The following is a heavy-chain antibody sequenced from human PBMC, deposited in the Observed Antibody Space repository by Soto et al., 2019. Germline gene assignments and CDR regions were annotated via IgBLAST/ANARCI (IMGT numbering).Heavy chain of an antibody. Sequence: GGSLRLSCAASGFTFSSYEMNWVRKAPGKGLEWVSYISSSGSTIYYADSVKGRFTISRDNAKNSLYLQMNSLRAEDTAVYYCARDGRVLEWLWAFDIWGQGTMVTVSS. D-gene: IGHD3-3*01. V-gene: IGHV3-48*03. CDR2: ISSSGSTI. J-gene: IGHJ3*02. CDR1: GFTFSSYE. CDR3: ARDGRVLEWLWAFDI.